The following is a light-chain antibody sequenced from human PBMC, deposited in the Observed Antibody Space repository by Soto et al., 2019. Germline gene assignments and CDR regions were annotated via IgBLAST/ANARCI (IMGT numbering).Light chain of an antibody. Sequence: EIVMTQSPATLSVSPGERVTLSCRASQGIGVKLAWYQYKPGQAPRLVFYDASTRATGLPDRFSGSGAGTLFTLSISSVQSDEFAIYYCQHYNDWPTFGQGTKVEIK. CDR2: DAS. CDR3: QHYNDWPT. J-gene: IGKJ1*01. V-gene: IGKV3D-15*01. CDR1: QGIGVK.